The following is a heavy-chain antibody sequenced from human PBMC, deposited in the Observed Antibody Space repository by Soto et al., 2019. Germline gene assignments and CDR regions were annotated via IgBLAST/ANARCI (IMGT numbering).Heavy chain of an antibody. Sequence: QVQLVQSGAEVKKPGASVKVSCKASGYTFTSYDINWVRQATGQGLEWMGWMNPNSGNTGYAQKFQGRVTMTRNTSISTAYMELSSLRSEDTAVYYCARSYSSSGYLRAQYYYGMDVWGQGTTVTVSS. V-gene: IGHV1-8*01. CDR2: MNPNSGNT. CDR1: GYTFTSYD. D-gene: IGHD6-13*01. CDR3: ARSYSSSGYLRAQYYYGMDV. J-gene: IGHJ6*02.